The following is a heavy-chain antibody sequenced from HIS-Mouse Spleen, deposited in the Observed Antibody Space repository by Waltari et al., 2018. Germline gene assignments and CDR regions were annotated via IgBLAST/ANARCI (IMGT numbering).Heavy chain of an antibody. D-gene: IGHD6-19*01. CDR2: ISYDGSNK. CDR3: AKASSGWLDY. CDR1: GFTFSSYG. V-gene: IGHV3-30*18. Sequence: QVQLVESGGGVVQPGRSLRLSCAASGFTFSSYGRHWVRQAPGKGRCWVAGISYDGSNKYYADSVKSRFTISRDNSKNTLYLQMNSLRAEDTAVYYCAKASSGWLDYWGQGTLVTVSS. J-gene: IGHJ4*02.